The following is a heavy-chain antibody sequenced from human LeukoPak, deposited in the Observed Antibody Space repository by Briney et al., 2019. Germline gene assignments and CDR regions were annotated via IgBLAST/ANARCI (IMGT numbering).Heavy chain of an antibody. CDR1: GGSISSGGYY. V-gene: IGHV4-30-2*01. D-gene: IGHD6-13*01. CDR2: IYHSGST. Sequence: PSETLSLTCTVSGGSISSGGYYWSWIRQPPGKGLERIGYIYHSGSTYYNPSLKSRVTISVDRSKNQFSLKLSSVTAADTAVYYCGRTIAAAGTNYLYYFDYWGQGTLVTVSS. CDR3: GRTIAAAGTNYLYYFDY. J-gene: IGHJ4*02.